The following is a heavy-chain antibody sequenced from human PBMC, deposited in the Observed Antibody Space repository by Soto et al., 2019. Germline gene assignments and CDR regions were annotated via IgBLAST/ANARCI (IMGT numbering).Heavy chain of an antibody. Sequence: EVQLVESGGGLVKPGGSLRLSCAASGFTFSSYSMKWVRQAPGKGLEWVSSISSSSSYIYYADSVKGRFTISRDNAKNSLYLQMNSLRAEDTAVYYCARGRGAAGTDSVQYYGMDVWGQGTTVTVSS. D-gene: IGHD6-13*01. J-gene: IGHJ6*02. CDR2: ISSSSSYI. V-gene: IGHV3-21*01. CDR1: GFTFSSYS. CDR3: ARGRGAAGTDSVQYYGMDV.